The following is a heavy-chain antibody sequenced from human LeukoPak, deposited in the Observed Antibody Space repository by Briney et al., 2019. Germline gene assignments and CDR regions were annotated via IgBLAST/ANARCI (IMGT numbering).Heavy chain of an antibody. CDR2: IKHDGSEK. CDR3: ARDPRPYYYDSSGYSFDY. V-gene: IGHV3-7*01. CDR1: GFTFRSYW. Sequence: GGSLRLSCAASGFTFRSYWMSWVRQAPGKGRGRGANIKHDGSEKFYVDSVKGRFTISRDNAKNTLYLQMNSLRAEDTAVYYCARDPRPYYYDSSGYSFDYWGQGTLVTVSS. D-gene: IGHD3-22*01. J-gene: IGHJ4*02.